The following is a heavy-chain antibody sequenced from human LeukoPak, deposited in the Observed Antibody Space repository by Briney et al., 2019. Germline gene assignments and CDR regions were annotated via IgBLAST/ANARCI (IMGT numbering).Heavy chain of an antibody. CDR1: GGSPSSTSYY. CDR3: ARQLGGWYVIAKDWFDP. J-gene: IGHJ5*02. V-gene: IGHV4-39*01. CDR2: IYYSGST. D-gene: IGHD6-19*01. Sequence: SSETLSLTCTVSGGSPSSTSYYWGWIRQPPGKGLEWIGSIYYSGSTYYNPSLKSRVTISVDTSKNQFSLKLSSVTAADTAVYYCARQLGGWYVIAKDWFDPWGQGTLVTVSS.